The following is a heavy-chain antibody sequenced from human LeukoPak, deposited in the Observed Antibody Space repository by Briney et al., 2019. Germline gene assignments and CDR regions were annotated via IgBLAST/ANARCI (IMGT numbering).Heavy chain of an antibody. V-gene: IGHV4-34*01. CDR2: INHSGST. D-gene: IGHD1-1*01. Sequence: KPSETLSLTCAVYGGSFSGYYWSWIRQPPGKGLEWIGEINHSGSTNYNPSLKGRVTISVDTSKNQFSLKLSSVTAADTAVYYCARGWSPYAHLDVWGQGTTVTVSS. CDR1: GGSFSGYY. J-gene: IGHJ6*02. CDR3: ARGWSPYAHLDV.